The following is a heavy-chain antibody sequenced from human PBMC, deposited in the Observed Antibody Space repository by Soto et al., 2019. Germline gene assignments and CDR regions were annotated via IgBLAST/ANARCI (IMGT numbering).Heavy chain of an antibody. CDR3: VNWVGGERHFDY. CDR1: GSTFGTYA. D-gene: IGHD3-16*01. Sequence: QVQLVQSGAEVRKPGSSVKVSCTASGSTFGTYAFSWVRQAPGQGLEWLGGIIPVFDTTQYAQKFQGRVTITADESTSTAYMELSTLRSEDTAVYYCVNWVGGERHFDYWGQGTLVTVSS. CDR2: IIPVFDTT. J-gene: IGHJ4*02. V-gene: IGHV1-69*01.